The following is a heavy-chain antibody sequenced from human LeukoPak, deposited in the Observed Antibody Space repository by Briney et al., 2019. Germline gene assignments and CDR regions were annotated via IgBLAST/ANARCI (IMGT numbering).Heavy chain of an antibody. CDR3: ARRCGYSNYDFDY. V-gene: IGHV4-39*01. D-gene: IGHD4-11*01. CDR1: GGSISSSSYY. CDR2: IYYSGST. Sequence: SETLSLTCTVSGGSISSSSYYWGWIRQPPGKGLEWIGSIYYSGSTYYNPSLKSRVTISVDTSKNQFSLKLSSVTAADTAVYNCARRCGYSNYDFDYWAQGTLVTVSS. J-gene: IGHJ4*02.